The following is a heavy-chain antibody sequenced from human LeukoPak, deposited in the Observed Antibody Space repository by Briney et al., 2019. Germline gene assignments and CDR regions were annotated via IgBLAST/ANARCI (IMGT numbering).Heavy chain of an antibody. CDR3: ARVTRGPSYYYDSSGYESGDY. CDR1: GLTFSSYA. CDR2: ISYDGSNK. D-gene: IGHD3-22*01. V-gene: IGHV3-30-3*01. J-gene: IGHJ4*02. Sequence: GGSLRLSCAASGLTFSSYAMHWVRQAPGKGLEWVAVISYDGSNKYYADSVEGRFTISRDNSKNTLYLQMNSLRAEDTAVYYCARVTRGPSYYYDSSGYESGDYWGQGTLVTVSS.